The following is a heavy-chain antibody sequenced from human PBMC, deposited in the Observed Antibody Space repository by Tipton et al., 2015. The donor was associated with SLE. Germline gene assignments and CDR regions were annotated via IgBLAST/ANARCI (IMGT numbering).Heavy chain of an antibody. CDR2: MYTSGNT. V-gene: IGHV4-61*02. J-gene: IGHJ2*01. Sequence: TLSLTCTVSGGSISSTSYYWGWIRQPPGKGLEWIGRMYTSGNTNYNPSLKSRVTMSVDTSKNQFSLKLSSVTAADTAVYYCAITMAVAAAGYFDLWGRGTLVTVSS. D-gene: IGHD2-15*01. CDR1: GGSISSTSYY. CDR3: AITMAVAAAGYFDL.